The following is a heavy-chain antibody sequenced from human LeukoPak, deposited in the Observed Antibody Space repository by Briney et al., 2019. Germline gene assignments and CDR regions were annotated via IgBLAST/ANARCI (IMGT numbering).Heavy chain of an antibody. Sequence: SETLSLTCTVSGGSISSSSYYWGWIRQPPGKGLEWIGSIYYSGSTYYNPSLKSRVTISVDTSKNQFSLKLSSVTAADTAVYYCARQAGDGYNHDFWGQGTLVTVSS. V-gene: IGHV4-39*01. CDR3: ARQAGDGYNHDF. CDR2: IYYSGST. D-gene: IGHD5-24*01. CDR1: GGSISSSSYY. J-gene: IGHJ4*02.